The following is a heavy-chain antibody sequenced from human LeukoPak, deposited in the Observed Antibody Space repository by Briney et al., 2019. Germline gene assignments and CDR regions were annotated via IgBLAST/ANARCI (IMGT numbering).Heavy chain of an antibody. Sequence: ASVKVSCKASGYTFTSYGISWVRQAPGQGLEWMGWISAYNGNTNYAQKLQGRVTMTTDTPTSTAYMELRSLRSDDTAVYYCASEGDYQGWFDPWGQGTLVTVSS. D-gene: IGHD4-17*01. CDR1: GYTFTSYG. CDR2: ISAYNGNT. CDR3: ASEGDYQGWFDP. J-gene: IGHJ5*02. V-gene: IGHV1-18*01.